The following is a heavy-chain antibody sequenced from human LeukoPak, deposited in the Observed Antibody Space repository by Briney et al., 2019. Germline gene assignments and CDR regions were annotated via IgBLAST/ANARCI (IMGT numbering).Heavy chain of an antibody. V-gene: IGHV4-34*01. Sequence: TSETLSLTCAVYGGSFSGYYWSWIRQPPGKGLEWIGEINHSGSTNYNPSLKSRVTISVDTSKNQFSLKLSSVTAADTAVYYCARDAPTAMGEDYYYYMDVWGKGTTVTVSS. J-gene: IGHJ6*03. CDR3: ARDAPTAMGEDYYYYMDV. CDR1: GGSFSGYY. D-gene: IGHD5-18*01. CDR2: INHSGST.